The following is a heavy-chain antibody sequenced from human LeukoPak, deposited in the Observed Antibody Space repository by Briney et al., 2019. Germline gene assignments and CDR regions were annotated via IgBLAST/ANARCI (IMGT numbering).Heavy chain of an antibody. J-gene: IGHJ6*02. D-gene: IGHD5-18*01. V-gene: IGHV3-48*02. CDR2: ISSSTSTI. Sequence: GGSLRLSCAASGFTLSTYSMNWVRQAPGKGLEWVSYISSSTSTIYYADSVKGRFTISRDSAKSSLYLQMNSLRDEDTAVYYCARVMQLTGYSYGYRYYYGMDVWGQGTTVTVSS. CDR3: ARVMQLTGYSYGYRYYYGMDV. CDR1: GFTLSTYS.